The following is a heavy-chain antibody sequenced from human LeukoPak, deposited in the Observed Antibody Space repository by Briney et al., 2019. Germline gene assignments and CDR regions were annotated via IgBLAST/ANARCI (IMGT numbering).Heavy chain of an antibody. J-gene: IGHJ4*02. CDR3: ARIGLVVVTASDY. CDR1: GFTFSSYS. D-gene: IGHD3-22*01. V-gene: IGHV3-21*01. Sequence: GGSLRLSCAASGFTFSSYSMNWVRQAPGKGLEWVSSISSSSSYIYYADSVKGRFTISRDNAKNSLYLQMNSLRAEDTAVYYCARIGLVVVTASDYWGQGTLVTVPS. CDR2: ISSSSSYI.